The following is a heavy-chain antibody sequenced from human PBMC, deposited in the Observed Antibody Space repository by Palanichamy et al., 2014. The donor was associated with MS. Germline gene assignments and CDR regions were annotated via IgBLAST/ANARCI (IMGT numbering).Heavy chain of an antibody. J-gene: IGHJ3*02. V-gene: IGHV3-74*01. D-gene: IGHD3-10*01. CDR1: GFTFSSYW. CDR3: AREQDGSGRQTDSFDI. CDR2: IKSDGSSL. Sequence: EVQLVESGGGLVQPGGSLRLSCAASGFTFSSYWMHWVRQAPGKGLVWVSRIKSDGSSLSYADSVKGRFTISRDNAKTTLYLQMNSLRAGDTAVYYCAREQDGSGRQTDSFDIWGQGTMVTVSS.